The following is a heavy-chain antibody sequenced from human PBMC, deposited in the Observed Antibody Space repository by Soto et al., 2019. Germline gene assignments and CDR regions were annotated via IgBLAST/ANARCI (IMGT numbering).Heavy chain of an antibody. CDR1: GYTFTSYG. D-gene: IGHD4-4*01. CDR3: AGDGGMTTVTYYYYYYMDV. CDR2: ISAYNGNT. V-gene: IGHV1-18*01. Sequence: QVQLVQSGAEVKKPGASVKVSCKASGYTFTSYGISWVRQAPGQGLEWMGWISAYNGNTNYAQKLQGRVTMTTDTSTSTAYMELRSLRSDYTAVYCCAGDGGMTTVTYYYYYYMDVLGKGTTVTVSS. J-gene: IGHJ6*03.